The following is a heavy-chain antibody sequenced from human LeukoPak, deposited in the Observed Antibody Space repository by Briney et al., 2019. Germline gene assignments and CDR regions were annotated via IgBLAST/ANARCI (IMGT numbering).Heavy chain of an antibody. CDR3: AGTRLLWFGESLDY. D-gene: IGHD3-10*01. Sequence: SETLSLTRTVSGGSISSYYWSWIRQPPGKGREWIGYIYYSGSTNYNPSLKSRVTMSVDTSKNQFSLKLSSVTAADTAVYYCAGTRLLWFGESLDYWGQGTLVTVSS. CDR1: GGSISSYY. CDR2: IYYSGST. V-gene: IGHV4-59*12. J-gene: IGHJ4*02.